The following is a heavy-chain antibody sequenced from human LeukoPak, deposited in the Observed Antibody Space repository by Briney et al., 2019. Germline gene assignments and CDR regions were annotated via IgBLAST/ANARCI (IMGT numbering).Heavy chain of an antibody. V-gene: IGHV6-1*01. CDR2: TYYRSKWYN. CDR1: GDSVSSNSAA. J-gene: IGHJ5*02. CDR3: AREDYDILTGYPNWFDP. D-gene: IGHD3-9*01. Sequence: SQTHSLTCAISGDSVSSNSAAWNWIRQSPSRGLEWLGRTYYRSKWYNDYAVSVKSRITINPDTSKNQFSLQLNSVTPEDTAVYYCAREDYDILTGYPNWFDPWGQGTLVTVSS.